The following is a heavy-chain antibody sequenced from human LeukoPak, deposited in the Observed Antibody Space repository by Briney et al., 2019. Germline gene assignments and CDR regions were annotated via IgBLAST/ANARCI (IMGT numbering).Heavy chain of an antibody. CDR1: GFTFNRYG. D-gene: IGHD2-2*01. Sequence: GGSLRLSCAASGFTFNRYGMSWVRQAPGKGLEWVAVIWYDGSNKYYADSVKGRFTISRDNSKNTLYLQMNSLRAEDTAVYYCARDQAYCSSTSCYVYYYYGMDVWGQGTTVTVSS. CDR3: ARDQAYCSSTSCYVYYYYGMDV. CDR2: IWYDGSNK. V-gene: IGHV3-33*08. J-gene: IGHJ6*02.